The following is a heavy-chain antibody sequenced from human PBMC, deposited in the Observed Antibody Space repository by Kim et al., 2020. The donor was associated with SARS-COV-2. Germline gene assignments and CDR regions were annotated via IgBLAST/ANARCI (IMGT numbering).Heavy chain of an antibody. V-gene: IGHV4-4*02. CDR1: GGSISSSNW. Sequence: SETLSLTCAVSGGSISSSNWWSWVRQPPGKGLEWIGEIYHSGSTNYNPSLKSRVTISVDKSKNQFSLKLSSVTAADTAVYYCARFFGRRDCSSTSCYPEYYYYYGMDVWGQGTTVTVSS. D-gene: IGHD2-2*01. CDR3: ARFFGRRDCSSTSCYPEYYYYYGMDV. CDR2: IYHSGST. J-gene: IGHJ6*02.